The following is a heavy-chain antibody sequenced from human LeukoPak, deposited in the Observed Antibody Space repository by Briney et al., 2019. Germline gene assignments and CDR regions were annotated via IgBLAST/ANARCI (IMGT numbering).Heavy chain of an antibody. CDR2: ISSSSSYI. D-gene: IGHD3-3*01. CDR3: ATDRGWRTSGYYLYYFEY. Sequence: GGSLRLSCGASGFTFSTNVMTWVRQAPGKGLEWVSSISSSSSYIYYADSVKGRFTISRDNAKNSLYLQMSSLRAEDTAVYYCATDRGWRTSGYYLYYFEYWGQGTLVTYSS. J-gene: IGHJ4*02. CDR1: GFTFSTNV. V-gene: IGHV3-21*01.